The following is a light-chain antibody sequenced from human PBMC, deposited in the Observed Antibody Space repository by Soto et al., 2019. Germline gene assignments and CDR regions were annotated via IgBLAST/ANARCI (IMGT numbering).Light chain of an antibody. CDR3: SSYTTSNTRQIV. J-gene: IGLJ1*01. V-gene: IGLV2-14*03. CDR1: SSDVGDYNY. Sequence: QSALTQPASVSGSPGQSITISCTGTSSDVGDYNYVSWYQHHPGEAPKLMIYDVSNRPSGVSNRFSGSKSGNTASLTISGLQPEDEADYYCSSYTTSNTRQIVFGTGT. CDR2: DVS.